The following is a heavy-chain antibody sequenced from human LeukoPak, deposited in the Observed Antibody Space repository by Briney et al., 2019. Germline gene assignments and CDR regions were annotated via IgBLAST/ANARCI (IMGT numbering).Heavy chain of an antibody. CDR2: IRSSDSTT. CDR1: GFSLSRYG. J-gene: IGHJ4*02. CDR3: AKRADSSAHSFDY. D-gene: IGHD3-22*01. V-gene: IGHV3-48*04. Sequence: SGGSLRLSCAASGFSLSRYGMKWVRQAPGKGLEWLSYIRSSDSTTYYADSVKGRFTISRDNAKNSLYLQMDSLRVEDTAVYYCAKRADSSAHSFDYWGQGTLVTVSS.